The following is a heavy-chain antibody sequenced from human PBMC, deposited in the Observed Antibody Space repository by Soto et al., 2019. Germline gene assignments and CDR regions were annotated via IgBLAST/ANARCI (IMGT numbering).Heavy chain of an antibody. Sequence: QVQLQESGPGLVKPSGTLSLTCAVSGGSISSSNWWSWVRQPPGKGLEWIGEIYHSGSTNYNPSPKSRVTLSVDKSKNQCSRKLSSVTAADTAVYYCARNAVTQLAYYGMDVWGQGTTVTVSS. CDR2: IYHSGST. D-gene: IGHD1-1*01. CDR1: GGSISSSNW. CDR3: ARNAVTQLAYYGMDV. J-gene: IGHJ6*02. V-gene: IGHV4-4*02.